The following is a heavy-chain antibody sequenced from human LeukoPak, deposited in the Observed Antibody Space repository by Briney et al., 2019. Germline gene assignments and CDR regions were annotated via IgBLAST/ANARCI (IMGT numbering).Heavy chain of an antibody. CDR3: ARDLGGSSGYYYAPGAFDI. CDR2: IYYSGST. Sequence: SETLSLTCTVSGGSISSYYWSWIRQHPGKGLEWIGYIYYSGSTYYNPSLKSRVTISVDTSKNQFSLKLSSVTAADTAVYYCARDLGGSSGYYYAPGAFDIWGQGTMVTVSS. V-gene: IGHV4-59*06. J-gene: IGHJ3*02. D-gene: IGHD3-22*01. CDR1: GGSISSYY.